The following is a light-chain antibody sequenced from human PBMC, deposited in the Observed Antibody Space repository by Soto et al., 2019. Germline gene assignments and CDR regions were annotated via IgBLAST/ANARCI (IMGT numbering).Light chain of an antibody. Sequence: DIQMTQSPSTLSASVGDRVTITCRASQSIHRWLAWYQQKAGKAPKVLIYDASSLDSGVPSRFSGSGSGTEFSLTISSLQPDDFATYYCQQYNTFPVTFGQGTKLEI. CDR3: QQYNTFPVT. V-gene: IGKV1-5*01. CDR2: DAS. CDR1: QSIHRW. J-gene: IGKJ2*01.